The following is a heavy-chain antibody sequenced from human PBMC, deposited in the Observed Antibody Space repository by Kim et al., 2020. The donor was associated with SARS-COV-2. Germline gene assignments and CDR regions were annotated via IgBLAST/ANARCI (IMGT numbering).Heavy chain of an antibody. Sequence: NPSLKSRVTISVDTSKNQFSLKLSSVPAADTAVYYCARPLYSGINYGMDVWGQGSTVTVSS. V-gene: IGHV4-39*01. J-gene: IGHJ6*02. CDR3: ARPLYSGINYGMDV. D-gene: IGHD1-26*01.